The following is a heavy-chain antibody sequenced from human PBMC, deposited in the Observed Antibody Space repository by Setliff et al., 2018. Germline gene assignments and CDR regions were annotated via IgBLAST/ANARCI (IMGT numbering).Heavy chain of an antibody. CDR3: ARAGLAAAGRKGVFDH. V-gene: IGHV1-46*01. Sequence: ASVKVSCKTSGYSFTSHYMHWVRQAPGQGLEWMGIINPGGLTSSSTQKFEGRVTMTRDTSTSTVYIELNSLTSDDTAVYYFARAGLAAAGRKGVFDHWGQGTLVTVSS. D-gene: IGHD6-25*01. J-gene: IGHJ4*02. CDR1: GYSFTSHY. CDR2: INPGGLTS.